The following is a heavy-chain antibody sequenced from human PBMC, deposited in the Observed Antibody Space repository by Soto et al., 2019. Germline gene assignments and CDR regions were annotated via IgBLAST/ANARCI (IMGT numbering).Heavy chain of an antibody. CDR3: ARDKITGLFDY. V-gene: IGHV4-31*03. D-gene: IGHD2-8*02. CDR2: IYYSGST. CDR1: GCSISSGGYY. J-gene: IGHJ4*02. Sequence: SETLSLTCTFSGCSISSGGYYLSWIRQHPGKGLEWIGYIYYSGSTYYNPSLKSRVTISVDTSKNQFSLKLTSVTAADTAVYYCARDKITGLFDYWGQGTLVTVSS.